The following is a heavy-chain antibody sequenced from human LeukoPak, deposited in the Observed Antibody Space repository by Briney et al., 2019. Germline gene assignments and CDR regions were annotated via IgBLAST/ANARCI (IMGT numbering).Heavy chain of an antibody. CDR1: GGSFSGYC. J-gene: IGHJ4*02. D-gene: IGHD6-19*01. Sequence: SETLSLTCAVYGGSFSGYCWSWIRQPPGKGLEWVGEINHSGSTNYNPSLKSRVTISVDTSKNQFSLKLSSVTAADTAVYYCARRYSSGWFGYWGQGTLVTVSS. CDR2: INHSGST. V-gene: IGHV4-34*01. CDR3: ARRYSSGWFGY.